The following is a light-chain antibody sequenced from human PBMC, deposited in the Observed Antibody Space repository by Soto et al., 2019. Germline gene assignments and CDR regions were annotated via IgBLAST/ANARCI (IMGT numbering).Light chain of an antibody. CDR2: GAS. V-gene: IGKV3-20*01. CDR1: QSVSSSY. J-gene: IGKJ5*01. Sequence: EIVLTQSPGTLSLSPGERATLCCRASQSVSSSYLAWYQQKPGQAPRFLIYGASSRATGIPDRFSGSGSGTDFTLTISRLEPEDFAVYYCQQYGSWITFGQGTRLEIK. CDR3: QQYGSWIT.